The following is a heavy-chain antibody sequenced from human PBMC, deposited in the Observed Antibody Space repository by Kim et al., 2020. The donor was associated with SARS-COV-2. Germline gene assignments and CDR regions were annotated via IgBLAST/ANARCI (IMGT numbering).Heavy chain of an antibody. Sequence: GESLKISCKGSGYIFTSYWIGWVRQMPGKGLEWMGIIYPGDSDTRYSPSFQGQVTISVDKSISTAYLQWSSLKASDTAMYYCARAPGMAGTGANLDYWGQGTLVTVSS. CDR1: GYIFTSYW. CDR2: IYPGDSDT. CDR3: ARAPGMAGTGANLDY. D-gene: IGHD6-19*01. V-gene: IGHV5-51*01. J-gene: IGHJ4*02.